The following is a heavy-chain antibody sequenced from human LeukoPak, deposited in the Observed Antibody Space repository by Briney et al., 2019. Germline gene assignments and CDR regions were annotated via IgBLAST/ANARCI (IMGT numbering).Heavy chain of an antibody. CDR2: VRSKGYNYAT. Sequence: GGSLRLSCAASGFTVSGSAMHWVRQASGKGLEWLGRVRSKGYNYATAYGASVKDRFIIARDDSKSTAYLQMSSLKSEDTAVYYCATLGETSGWYPDHWGQGTLVIVSS. V-gene: IGHV3-73*01. D-gene: IGHD6-19*01. CDR3: ATLGETSGWYPDH. CDR1: GFTVSGSA. J-gene: IGHJ4*02.